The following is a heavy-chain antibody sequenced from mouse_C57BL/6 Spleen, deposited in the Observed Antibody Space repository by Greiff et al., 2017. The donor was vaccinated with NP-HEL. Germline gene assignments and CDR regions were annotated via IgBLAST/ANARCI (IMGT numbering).Heavy chain of an antibody. J-gene: IGHJ4*01. Sequence: QVQLQQPGAELVKPGASVKMSCKASGYTFTSYWITWVKQRPGQGLEWIGDIYPGSGSTNYNEKFKSKATLTVDTSSSTASMQLSSLTSEDSAVYYCARDGSRSFYAMDYWGQGTSVTVSS. CDR1: GYTFTSYW. V-gene: IGHV1-55*01. D-gene: IGHD1-1*01. CDR3: ARDGSRSFYAMDY. CDR2: IYPGSGST.